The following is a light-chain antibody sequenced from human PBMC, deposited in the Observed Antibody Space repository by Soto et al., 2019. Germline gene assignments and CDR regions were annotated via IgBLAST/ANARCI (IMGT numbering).Light chain of an antibody. J-gene: IGKJ2*01. CDR2: GAS. CDR3: QQYGGAPYT. V-gene: IGKV3-20*01. CDR1: ESVNRRF. Sequence: EIVLTQSPGTLSLSPGARATLSCRASESVNRRFLAWYQQKLGQAPRLLLYGASSRATGIPDRFSGTGSGTDFTLTISRLETEDFAVYYCQQYGGAPYTFGLGTKLEIK.